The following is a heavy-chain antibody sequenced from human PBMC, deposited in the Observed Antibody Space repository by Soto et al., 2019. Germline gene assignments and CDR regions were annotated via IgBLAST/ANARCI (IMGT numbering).Heavy chain of an antibody. Sequence: EVQLEESGGGLVQPGGSLRLSCAASGFTFSVYWMDWVRQAPGKGLVWVSRIRNDGAIARYADSVKGRFTVSRDNAKSTLYLPMNSLRDEDTAVYYCARGGVGATNDYWGQGTLVTVSS. V-gene: IGHV3-74*01. CDR3: ARGGVGATNDY. CDR1: GFTFSVYW. CDR2: IRNDGAIA. J-gene: IGHJ4*02. D-gene: IGHD1-26*01.